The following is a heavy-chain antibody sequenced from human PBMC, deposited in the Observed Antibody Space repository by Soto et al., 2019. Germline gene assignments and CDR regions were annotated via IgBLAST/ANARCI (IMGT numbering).Heavy chain of an antibody. Sequence: GGSLRLSCAASGFTVSSNYMSWVRQAPGKGLEWVSVIYSGGSTYYADSVKGRFTISRHNSKNTLYLQMNSLRAEDTAVYYCARVEGSNYYYYYMDVWGKGTTVTVSS. CDR3: ARVEGSNYYYYYMDV. CDR1: GFTVSSNY. CDR2: IYSGGST. D-gene: IGHD1-1*01. V-gene: IGHV3-53*04. J-gene: IGHJ6*03.